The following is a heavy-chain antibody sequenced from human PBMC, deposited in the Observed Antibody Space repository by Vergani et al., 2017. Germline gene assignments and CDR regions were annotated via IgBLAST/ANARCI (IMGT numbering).Heavy chain of an antibody. Sequence: EVQLLESGGGLVPPGGSLRLSCAASGFTFSSYAMSWVRQAPAQGLEWVSYISSSVSTIYYADSVKGRFTIYRDNAKNSLYLQMNSLRAEDTAVYYCARGGRLRTLYYYYYMDVWGKGTTVTVSS. J-gene: IGHJ6*03. V-gene: IGHV3-48*04. CDR2: ISSSVSTI. D-gene: IGHD4-17*01. CDR1: GFTFSSYA. CDR3: ARGGRLRTLYYYYYMDV.